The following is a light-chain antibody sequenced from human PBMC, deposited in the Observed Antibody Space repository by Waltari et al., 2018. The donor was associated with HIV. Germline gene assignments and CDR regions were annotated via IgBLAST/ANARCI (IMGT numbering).Light chain of an antibody. CDR2: DVN. J-gene: IGLJ2*01. V-gene: IGLV2-11*01. Sequence: QSALTQPRSVSGSPGQSVTISCTGTSSDVGGYNYVSWYKHHPGKAPKFMIYDVNKPPSGVPVRFSGSMSGNTASLTISGLRAEDEADYYCCSYADNYPVVFGGGTKLTVL. CDR3: CSYADNYPVV. CDR1: SSDVGGYNY.